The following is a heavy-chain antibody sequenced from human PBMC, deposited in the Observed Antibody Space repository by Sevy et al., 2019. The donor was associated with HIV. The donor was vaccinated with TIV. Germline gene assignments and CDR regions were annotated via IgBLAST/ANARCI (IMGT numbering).Heavy chain of an antibody. Sequence: GGSLRLSCAASGFTFSDSYMSWFRQAPGKGLEWVSYISSGGTIIYYADSVKGRFTFSRDNAKNSLYLQMNSLRAEDTAVYYCARARYNYGSFYFDYWGQGTLVTVSS. D-gene: IGHD5-18*01. CDR2: ISSGGTII. J-gene: IGHJ4*02. V-gene: IGHV3-11*01. CDR3: ARARYNYGSFYFDY. CDR1: GFTFSDSY.